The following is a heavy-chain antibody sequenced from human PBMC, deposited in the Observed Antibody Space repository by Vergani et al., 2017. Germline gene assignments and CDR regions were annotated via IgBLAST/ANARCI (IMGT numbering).Heavy chain of an antibody. Sequence: EVQLVESGGGLVQPGGSLRLSCAASGFTFSSYWMSWVRQAPGKGLEWVANIKQDGSEKYYVDSVKGRFTISRDNAKNSLYLQMNSLRAEDTAVYYCAKDGGATIGVRGYFDYWGQGTLVTVSS. V-gene: IGHV3-7*01. CDR3: AKDGGATIGVRGYFDY. CDR1: GFTFSSYW. J-gene: IGHJ4*02. CDR2: IKQDGSEK. D-gene: IGHD5-12*01.